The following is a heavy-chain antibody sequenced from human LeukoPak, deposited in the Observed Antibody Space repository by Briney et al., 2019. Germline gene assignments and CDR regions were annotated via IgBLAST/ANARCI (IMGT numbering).Heavy chain of an antibody. CDR3: ARVAGVTGDAFDI. J-gene: IGHJ3*02. CDR1: GFTFSSYS. CDR2: ISSSSRYI. Sequence: GGSLRLSWAASGFTFSSYSMNWVRQAPGKGLEWVSSISSSSRYIYYADSVKGRFTISRDNAKNSLYLQMNSLRAEDTAVYYCARVAGVTGDAFDIWGQGTMVTVSS. V-gene: IGHV3-21*01. D-gene: IGHD2-21*02.